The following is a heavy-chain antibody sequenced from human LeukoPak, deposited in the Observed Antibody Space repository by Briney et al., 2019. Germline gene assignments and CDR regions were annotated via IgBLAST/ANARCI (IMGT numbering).Heavy chain of an antibody. Sequence: PGGSLTLSCAASGFTFDDYVMYWVRQPPRQGLGWVSFISGDGGATSYADSAKGRFTISRDNGRKSLYLQMHSLRTEDTALYYCAKGGYTYGGRPFDYWGQGTLVTVSS. D-gene: IGHD5-18*01. V-gene: IGHV3-43*02. CDR1: GFTFDDYV. CDR2: ISGDGGAT. CDR3: AKGGYTYGGRPFDY. J-gene: IGHJ4*02.